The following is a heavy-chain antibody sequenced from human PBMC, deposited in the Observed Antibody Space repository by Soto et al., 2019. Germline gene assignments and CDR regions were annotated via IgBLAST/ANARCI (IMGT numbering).Heavy chain of an antibody. CDR1: GFPFTSFF. CDR3: VIAPTFFYI. CDR2: INPSRGSA. Sequence: ASVKVSCKASGFPFTSFFIHWVRQAPGQGLEWIGVINPSRGSANYAQKFQGRLTLTRDTSSSAVYMDLSSLKSEDTALYYCVIAPTFFYIWGQGPLVT. J-gene: IGHJ4*02. V-gene: IGHV1-46*01. D-gene: IGHD2-15*01.